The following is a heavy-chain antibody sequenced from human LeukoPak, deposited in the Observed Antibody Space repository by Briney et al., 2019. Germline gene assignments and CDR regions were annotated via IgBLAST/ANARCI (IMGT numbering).Heavy chain of an antibody. J-gene: IGHJ3*02. D-gene: IGHD6-13*01. CDR3: AGGPLGTGTFNI. CDR1: GDSVSSNSAA. V-gene: IGHV6-1*01. Sequence: SQTLSLTCAISGDSVSSNSAAWNWIRQSPSRGLEWLGRTYYRSKWYNEYAVSVKSRITINPDTSKNQSSLQLNSVTPEDTAVFYCAGGPLGTGTFNIWGQGAMVTVSS. CDR2: TYYRSKWYN.